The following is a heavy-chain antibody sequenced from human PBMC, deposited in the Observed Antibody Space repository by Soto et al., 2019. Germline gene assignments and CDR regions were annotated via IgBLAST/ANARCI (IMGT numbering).Heavy chain of an antibody. CDR1: GGSFSTYY. D-gene: IGHD5-18*01. V-gene: IGHV4-59*01. CDR3: ALERGYSSSPRINHYFDY. CDR2: IYYNGNT. J-gene: IGHJ4*02. Sequence: QVQLQESGPGLIKSSEALSLTCTVSGGSFSTYYWTWIRQPPGKGLEWIGYIYYNGNTNYNPSLKSRVTISVDTTSNEFSLNLSSVTAADTAVYYCALERGYSSSPRINHYFDYWCQGSLVTVSS.